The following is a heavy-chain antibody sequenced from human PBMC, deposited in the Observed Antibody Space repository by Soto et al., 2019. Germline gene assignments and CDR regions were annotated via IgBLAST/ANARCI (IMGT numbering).Heavy chain of an antibody. J-gene: IGHJ5*02. CDR3: AMSVIAAAVEWFDP. CDR2: INHSGST. Sequence: PSETLSLTCAVYGGSFSGYYWSWIRQPPGKGLEWIGEINHSGSTNYNPSLKSRVTISVDTSKNQFSLKPSSVTAADTAVYYCAMSVIAAAVEWFDPWGQGTLVTVSS. V-gene: IGHV4-34*01. D-gene: IGHD6-13*01. CDR1: GGSFSGYY.